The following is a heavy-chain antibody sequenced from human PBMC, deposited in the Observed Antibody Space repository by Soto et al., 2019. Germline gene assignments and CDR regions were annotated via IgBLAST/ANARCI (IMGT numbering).Heavy chain of an antibody. CDR1: GASITRGGYY. CDR3: VRDTTRIRGMEV. CDR2: TYYTGNT. Sequence: SETLSLTCTVSGASITRGGYYLTWVRQLPGRGLEWLGYTYYTGNTNYNPSIKSRLAISVDTSKNQFSLRLSSVTAADTALYYCVRDTTRIRGMEVWGPGTKVTVSS. V-gene: IGHV4-31*03. D-gene: IGHD1-26*01. J-gene: IGHJ6*02.